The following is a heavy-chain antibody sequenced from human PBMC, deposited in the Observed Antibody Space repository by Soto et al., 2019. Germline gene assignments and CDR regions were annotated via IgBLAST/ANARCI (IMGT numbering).Heavy chain of an antibody. Sequence: GGSLRLSCAASGFTFSSYAMSWVRQAPGKGLEWVSAISGSGGSTYYADSVKGRFTISRDNSKNTLYLQMNSLRAEDTAVYYCAKDGYSSGWYGRYYFDYWGQGTLVTVSS. CDR1: GFTFSSYA. CDR2: ISGSGGST. D-gene: IGHD6-19*01. J-gene: IGHJ4*02. V-gene: IGHV3-23*01. CDR3: AKDGYSSGWYGRYYFDY.